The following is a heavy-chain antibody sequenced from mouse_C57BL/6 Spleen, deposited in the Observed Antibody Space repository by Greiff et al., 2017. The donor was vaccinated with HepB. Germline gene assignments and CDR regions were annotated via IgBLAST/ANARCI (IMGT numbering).Heavy chain of an antibody. CDR1: GYSFTDYN. V-gene: IGHV1-39*01. J-gene: IGHJ2*01. Sequence: EVQLQESGPELVKPGASVKISCKASGYSFTDYNMNWVKQSNGKSLEWIGVINPNYGTTSYNQKFKGKATLTVDQSSSTAYMQLNSLTSEDSAVYYCAREEGGYDGYYGYYFDYWGQGTTLTVSS. D-gene: IGHD2-3*01. CDR2: INPNYGTT. CDR3: AREEGGYDGYYGYYFDY.